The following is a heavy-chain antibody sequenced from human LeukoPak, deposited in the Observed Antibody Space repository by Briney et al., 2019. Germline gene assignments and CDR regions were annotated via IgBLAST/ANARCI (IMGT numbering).Heavy chain of an antibody. Sequence: SETLSLTCTISGGSISSYYWSWIRQPPGKGLDWIGYIYYSGSTNYNPSLKSRVTISVDTSKNQFSLKLSSVTAADTAVYYCARGTVVFGMDVWGQGTTVTVSS. CDR3: ARGTVVFGMDV. V-gene: IGHV4-59*01. CDR2: IYYSGST. D-gene: IGHD2-15*01. J-gene: IGHJ6*02. CDR1: GGSISSYY.